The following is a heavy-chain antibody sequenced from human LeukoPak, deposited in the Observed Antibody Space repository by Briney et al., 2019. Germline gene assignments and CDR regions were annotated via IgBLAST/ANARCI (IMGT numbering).Heavy chain of an antibody. CDR3: ARGHSSGYYNWFDP. Sequence: GGSLRLSCAVPGFTFSSYEMNWVRQAPGKGLEWVSYITRDASTIYYADSVKGRFTISRDNAKNSLYLRMNSLRAEDTAVYYCARGHSSGYYNWFDPWGQGTLVTVSS. V-gene: IGHV3-48*03. J-gene: IGHJ5*02. D-gene: IGHD3-22*01. CDR2: ITRDASTI. CDR1: GFTFSSYE.